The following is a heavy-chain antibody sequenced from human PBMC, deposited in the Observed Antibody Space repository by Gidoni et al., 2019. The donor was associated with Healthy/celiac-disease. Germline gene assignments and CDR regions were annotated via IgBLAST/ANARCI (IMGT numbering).Heavy chain of an antibody. V-gene: IGHV3-33*01. D-gene: IGHD1-26*01. CDR3: ARGQRRQWELPSRFDY. CDR1: GFTFSSYG. CDR2: IWYDGSNK. Sequence: QVQLVESGGGVVQPGRSLRLSCAASGFTFSSYGMHWVRQAPGKGLEWVAVIWYDGSNKYYADSVKGRFTISRDNSKNTLYLQMNSLRAEDTAVYYCARGQRRQWELPSRFDYWGQGTLVTVSS. J-gene: IGHJ4*02.